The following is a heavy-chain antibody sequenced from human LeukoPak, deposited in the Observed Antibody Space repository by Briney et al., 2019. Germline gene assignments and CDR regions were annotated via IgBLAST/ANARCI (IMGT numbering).Heavy chain of an antibody. V-gene: IGHV3-21*01. Sequence: GGSLRLSCAASGFTFSSYWMHWVRQAPGKGLEWVSSISSSSSYIYYADSVKGRFTISRDNAKNSLYLQMNSLRAEDTAVYYCARMGRGSSSWYGPFDYWGQGTLVTVSS. CDR1: GFTFSSYW. CDR2: ISSSSSYI. J-gene: IGHJ4*02. D-gene: IGHD6-13*01. CDR3: ARMGRGSSSWYGPFDY.